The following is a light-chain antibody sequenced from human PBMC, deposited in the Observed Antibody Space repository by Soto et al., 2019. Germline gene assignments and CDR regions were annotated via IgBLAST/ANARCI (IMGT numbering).Light chain of an antibody. J-gene: IGKJ2*01. CDR2: RAF. Sequence: DIQMTQSPSTLSASIGDRVTITCRATRTISDWLAWYQQRPGKAPKLLIYRAFRLESGVPRRFSDSASGTEFTLTISGLQPDDFATYYCQQYNTFSFTFGQGTRLEIK. CDR1: RTISDW. V-gene: IGKV1-5*03. CDR3: QQYNTFSFT.